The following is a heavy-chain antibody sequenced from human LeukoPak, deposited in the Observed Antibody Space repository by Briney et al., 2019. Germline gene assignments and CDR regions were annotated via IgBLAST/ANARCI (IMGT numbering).Heavy chain of an antibody. J-gene: IGHJ5*02. D-gene: IGHD6-13*01. CDR2: MNPNSGNT. V-gene: IGHV1-8*03. CDR1: GYTFTSYD. Sequence: GASVKVSCKASGYTFTSYDINWVRQATGQGLEWMGWMNPNSGNTGYAQKFQGRVTITRNTSISTAYMELSSLRSEDTAVYYCAREWVAAAGTGNWFDPWGQGTLVTVSS. CDR3: AREWVAAAGTGNWFDP.